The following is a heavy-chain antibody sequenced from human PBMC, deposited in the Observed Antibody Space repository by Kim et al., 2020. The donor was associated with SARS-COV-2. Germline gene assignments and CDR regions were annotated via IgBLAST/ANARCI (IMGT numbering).Heavy chain of an antibody. V-gene: IGHV3-30*18. D-gene: IGHD6-13*01. J-gene: IGHJ3*02. CDR2: ISYDGSNK. CDR3: AKSGYSRHPDAFDI. Sequence: GGSLRLSCAASGFTFSSYGMHWVRQAPGKGLEWVAVISYDGSNKYYADSVKGRFTISRDNSKNTLYLQMNSLRAEDTAVYYCAKSGYSRHPDAFDIWGQGTMVTVSS. CDR1: GFTFSSYG.